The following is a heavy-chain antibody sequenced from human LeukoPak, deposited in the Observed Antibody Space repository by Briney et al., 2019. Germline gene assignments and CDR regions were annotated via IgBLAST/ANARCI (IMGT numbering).Heavy chain of an antibody. J-gene: IGHJ4*02. Sequence: GGSLRLSCAASRFIFSSYAMNWVRQAPGKGLEWVSSISGSGGSTYYADSVKGRFTFSRDNSKNTLYLQMNSLRAEDTAVYYCARDCSGGSCYRYWGQGTLVTVSS. CDR1: RFIFSSYA. D-gene: IGHD2-15*01. V-gene: IGHV3-23*01. CDR2: ISGSGGST. CDR3: ARDCSGGSCYRY.